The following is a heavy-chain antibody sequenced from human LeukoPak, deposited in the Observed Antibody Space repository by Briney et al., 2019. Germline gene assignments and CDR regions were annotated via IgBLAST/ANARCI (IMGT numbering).Heavy chain of an antibody. V-gene: IGHV3-7*01. J-gene: IGHJ3*02. CDR1: GFTFSSYW. CDR3: AGDVRGVIITLDAFDI. D-gene: IGHD3-10*01. CDR2: IKQDGSEK. Sequence: PGGSLRLSCAASGFTFSSYWMNWVRQAPGKGLEWVANIKQDGSEKYYVDSVKGRFTISRDNAKNSLYLQMNSLRAEDTAVYYCAGDVRGVIITLDAFDIWGQGTMVTVSS.